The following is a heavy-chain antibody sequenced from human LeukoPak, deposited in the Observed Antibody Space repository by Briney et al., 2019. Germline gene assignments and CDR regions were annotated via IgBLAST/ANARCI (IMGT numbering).Heavy chain of an antibody. Sequence: GGSLRLSCAASGFTFSSYAMSWVRQAPGKGLEWVSSISSSSSYIYYADSVKGRFTISRDNAKNSLYLQMNSLRAEDTAVYYCARDPRSCSSTSCYLDYGMDVWGQGTTVTVSS. CDR2: ISSSSSYI. CDR3: ARDPRSCSSTSCYLDYGMDV. V-gene: IGHV3-21*01. CDR1: GFTFSSYA. J-gene: IGHJ6*02. D-gene: IGHD2-2*01.